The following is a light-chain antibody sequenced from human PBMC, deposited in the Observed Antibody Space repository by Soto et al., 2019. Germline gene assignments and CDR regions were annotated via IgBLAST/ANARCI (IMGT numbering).Light chain of an antibody. V-gene: IGKV4-1*01. CDR1: QSVLYSSNNKNY. CDR3: QQYYSTWWT. Sequence: DIVMTQSPDSLAVSLGERATINCKSSQSVLYSSNNKNYLAWYQQKPGQPPKLLIYWASTRESGVPDRFSGSGSGTDFTLTISNLQAEDVAVYYCQQYYSTWWTFGQGTKVEIK. CDR2: WAS. J-gene: IGKJ1*01.